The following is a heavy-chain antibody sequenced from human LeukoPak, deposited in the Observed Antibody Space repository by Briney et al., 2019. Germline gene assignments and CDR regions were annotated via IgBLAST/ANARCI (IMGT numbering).Heavy chain of an antibody. D-gene: IGHD3-9*01. CDR3: IPHFDSLGY. CDR1: GFTFSSYA. V-gene: IGHV3-7*01. CDR2: IKQDGSEK. J-gene: IGHJ4*02. Sequence: GGSLRLSCAASGFTFSSYAMSWVRQAPGKGLEWVANIKQDGSEKYYVDSVKGRFTISRDNAKNSLYLQMNSLRAEDTAVYYCIPHFDSLGYWGQGTLVTVSS.